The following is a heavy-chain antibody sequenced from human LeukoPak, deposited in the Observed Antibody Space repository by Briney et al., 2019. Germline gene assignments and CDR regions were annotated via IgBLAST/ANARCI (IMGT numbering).Heavy chain of an antibody. V-gene: IGHV3-13*01. CDR3: ARAGYSSSWYSFDY. CDR1: GFTFSSYA. D-gene: IGHD6-13*01. J-gene: IGHJ4*02. Sequence: GGSLRLSCAASGFTFSSYAMSWVRQATGKGLEWVSAIGTAGDTYYPGSVKGRFTISRENAKNSLYLQMNSLRAEDTAVYYCARAGYSSSWYSFDYWGQGTLVTASS. CDR2: IGTAGDT.